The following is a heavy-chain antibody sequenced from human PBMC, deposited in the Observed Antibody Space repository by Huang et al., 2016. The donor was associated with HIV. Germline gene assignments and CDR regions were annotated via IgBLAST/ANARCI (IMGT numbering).Heavy chain of an antibody. CDR3: ARGAPDLDSHLDH. J-gene: IGHJ4*02. D-gene: IGHD3-3*01. CDR1: GGTFNNA. Sequence: QVQLVQSGAEVKKPGSSVKVSCKVSGGTFNNAISWVRQAPGQGCEWMEGIIPIVGTPNYARKLQGRVTITADESTSIAYMELSSLRSEDTAVYYCARGAPDLDSHLDHWGQGTLVTVSS. CDR2: IIPIVGTP. V-gene: IGHV1-69*13.